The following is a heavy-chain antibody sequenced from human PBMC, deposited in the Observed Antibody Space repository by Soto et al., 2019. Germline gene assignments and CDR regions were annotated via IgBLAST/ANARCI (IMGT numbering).Heavy chain of an antibody. CDR1: GGTFSSYA. Sequence: QVQLVQSGAEVKKPGSSVKVSCKASGGTFSSYAISWVRQAPGQGLEWMGGIIPIFGTANYAQKFQGRVTITADKSTSTAYMELSSLRSEDTAVYYCARGYCSGGSCYSSYYYYYYGMDVWGQGTTVTVS. V-gene: IGHV1-69*06. D-gene: IGHD2-15*01. CDR2: IIPIFGTA. J-gene: IGHJ6*02. CDR3: ARGYCSGGSCYSSYYYYYYGMDV.